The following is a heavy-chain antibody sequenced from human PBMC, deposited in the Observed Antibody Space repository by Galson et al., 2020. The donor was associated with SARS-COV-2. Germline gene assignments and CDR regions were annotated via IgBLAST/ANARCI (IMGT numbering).Heavy chain of an antibody. V-gene: IGHV4-39*07. CDR3: AIDHIKVRRDRWYYYGMDV. Sequence: ASETLSLTCSVSGDSISRTTYYWTWIRQSPGKGPEWIGTIHHSGTTYYNPSLKSRVTISVDTSKSQFSLGLKSVTVADTAVYFCAIDHIKVRRDRWYYYGMDVWGEGTTVSVSS. J-gene: IGHJ6*02. CDR1: GDSISRTTYY. CDR2: IHHSGTT.